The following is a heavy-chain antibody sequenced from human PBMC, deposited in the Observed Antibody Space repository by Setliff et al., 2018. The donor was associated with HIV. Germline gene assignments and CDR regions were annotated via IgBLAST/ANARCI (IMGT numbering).Heavy chain of an antibody. CDR2: IIPLYGTS. J-gene: IGHJ4*02. CDR3: ASASGYCCSGVCYIGVHKTPDKYYCDS. Sequence: SVKVSCKASGGTFSSYAISWVRQAPGQGLEWMGGIIPLYGTSNYAQKFHGRVAITADESITTAYMELTSLRSEDTAVYFCASASGYCCSGVCYIGVHKTPDKYYCDSWGQGTLVTVSS. D-gene: IGHD2-8*01. V-gene: IGHV1-69*13. CDR1: GGTFSSYA.